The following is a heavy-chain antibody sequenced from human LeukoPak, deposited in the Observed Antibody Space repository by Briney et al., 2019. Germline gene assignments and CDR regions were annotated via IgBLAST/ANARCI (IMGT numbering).Heavy chain of an antibody. Sequence: PGRSLRLSCAASGFTFSSYGMHWVRQAPGKGLEWVAVISYDGSNKYYADSVKGRFTISRDNSKNTLYLQMNSLRAEDTAVYYCARDLARVYWGQGTLVTVSS. CDR3: ARDLARVY. J-gene: IGHJ4*02. V-gene: IGHV3-30*03. CDR1: GFTFSSYG. CDR2: ISYDGSNK.